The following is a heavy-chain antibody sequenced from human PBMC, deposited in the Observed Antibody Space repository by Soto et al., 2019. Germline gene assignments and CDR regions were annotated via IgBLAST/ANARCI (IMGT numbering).Heavy chain of an antibody. J-gene: IGHJ5*02. CDR3: GSVRPSGYVLS. CDR1: GGSLSSYY. D-gene: IGHD6-25*01. CDR2: VYFSGNT. V-gene: IGHV4-59*01. Sequence: ETLSLTCTVSGGSLSSYYWTWIRQSPGKGLEWIGYVYFSGNTNYNPSLKSRVTISIDTSKNQFSLRLASVTAADTAFYYCGSVRPSGYVLSWGQGTLVTV.